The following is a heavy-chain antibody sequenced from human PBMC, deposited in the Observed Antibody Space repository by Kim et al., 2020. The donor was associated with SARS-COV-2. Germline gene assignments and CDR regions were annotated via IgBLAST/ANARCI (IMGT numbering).Heavy chain of an antibody. CDR2: ISYEGSNK. V-gene: IGHV3-30*04. J-gene: IGHJ5*02. CDR3: ARDFRDSSSWLGCFDP. CDR1: GFTFSSYA. Sequence: GGSLRLSCAASGFTFSSYAMHWVRQAPGKGLEWVAVISYEGSNKYYADAVKGRVTISSDKSKNKLYLQMKSQRAEDTAVYYCARDFRDSSSWLGCFDPWGQGNLVTVPS. D-gene: IGHD6-13*01.